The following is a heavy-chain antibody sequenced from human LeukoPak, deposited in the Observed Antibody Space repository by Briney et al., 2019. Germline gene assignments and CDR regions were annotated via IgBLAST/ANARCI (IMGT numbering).Heavy chain of an antibody. V-gene: IGHV3-7*04. J-gene: IGHJ4*02. CDR2: IKQDGGEK. CDR3: AKDFHYYESGDYYYYFDY. Sequence: PGGSLRLSCAASGLTFSSYWMSWVRQAPGKGLEWVANIKQDGGEKHYVDSVKGRFTISRDNAKNSLYLQMDSLRAEDMAVYYCAKDFHYYESGDYYYYFDYWGQGTLVTVSS. D-gene: IGHD3-22*01. CDR1: GLTFSSYW.